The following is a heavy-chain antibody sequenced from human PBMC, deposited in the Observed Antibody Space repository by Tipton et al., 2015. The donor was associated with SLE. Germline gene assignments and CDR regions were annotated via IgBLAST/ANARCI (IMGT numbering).Heavy chain of an antibody. J-gene: IGHJ6*02. CDR1: GDSINSVGYY. CDR3: AKEGDGSANYRYHGVYL. D-gene: IGHD2-15*01. V-gene: IGHV4-31*03. Sequence: TLSLTCTVSGDSINSVGYYWTWIRQHPTRGLEWIGSIYYRGSTAYNPSLESRVTISLDTSKNQFSLKMTSVTVADTAVFYCAKEGDGSANYRYHGVYLWGQGTSVTVSS. CDR2: IYYRGST.